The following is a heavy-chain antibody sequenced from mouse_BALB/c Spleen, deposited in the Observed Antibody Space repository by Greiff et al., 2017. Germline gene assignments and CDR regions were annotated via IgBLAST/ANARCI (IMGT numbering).Heavy chain of an antibody. Sequence: DVQLVESGGGLVKPGGSLKLSCAASGFTFSSYGMSWVRQTPDKRLEWVATISSGGSYTYYPDSVKGRFTISRDNAKNTLYLQMSSLKSEDTAMYDCASHYVMSTTSFAYWGQGTLVTVSA. CDR3: ASHYVMSTTSFAY. CDR2: ISSGGSYT. CDR1: GFTFSSYG. D-gene: IGHD2-4*01. V-gene: IGHV5-6*01. J-gene: IGHJ3*01.